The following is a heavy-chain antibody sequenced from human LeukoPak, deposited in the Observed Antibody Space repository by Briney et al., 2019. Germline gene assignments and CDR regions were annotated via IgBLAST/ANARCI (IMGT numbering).Heavy chain of an antibody. CDR1: GFTFSSYG. V-gene: IGHV3-30*02. CDR2: IRYDGSNK. Sequence: PGGSLRLSCAASGFTFSSYGMHWVRQAPGKGLEWVAFIRYDGSNKYYAGSVKGRLTISRDNSKNTLYLQMNSLRAEDTAVYYCAKDPSYAYSSSWYAQKNYFDYWGQGTLVTVSS. D-gene: IGHD6-13*01. CDR3: AKDPSYAYSSSWYAQKNYFDY. J-gene: IGHJ4*02.